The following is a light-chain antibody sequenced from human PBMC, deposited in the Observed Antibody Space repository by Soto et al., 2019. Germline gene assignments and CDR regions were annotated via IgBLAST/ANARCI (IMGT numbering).Light chain of an antibody. CDR1: QSVSSN. J-gene: IGKJ2*01. CDR3: QQYNKSPPYT. V-gene: IGKV3-15*01. Sequence: EIVMTQSPATLSVSPGERATLSCRASQSVSSNLAWYQQKPGQAPRLLIYDASTRASGLPARFSGSGSGTEFALTISSLQSEDFAVYYCQQYNKSPPYTFGQGTKLEIK. CDR2: DAS.